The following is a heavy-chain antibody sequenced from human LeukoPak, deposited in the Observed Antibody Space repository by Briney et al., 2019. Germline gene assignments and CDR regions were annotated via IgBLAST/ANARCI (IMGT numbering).Heavy chain of an antibody. D-gene: IGHD5-18*01. J-gene: IGHJ4*02. CDR3: ARAVDTAMVIFDY. Sequence: SVKVSCKASGGTFSSYTISWVRQAPGQGREWVGRIIPILGIANYAQKFQGRVTITADKSTSTAYMELSSLRSEDTAVYYCARAVDTAMVIFDYWGQGTLVTASS. CDR1: GGTFSSYT. V-gene: IGHV1-69*02. CDR2: IIPILGIA.